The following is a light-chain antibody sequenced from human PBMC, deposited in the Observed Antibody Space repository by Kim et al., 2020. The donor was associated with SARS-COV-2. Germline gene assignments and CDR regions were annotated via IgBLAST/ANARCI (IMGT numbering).Light chain of an antibody. J-gene: IGLJ1*01. CDR1: SSNIGSYT. CDR3: AAWDDSRNGRV. CDR2: SND. V-gene: IGLV1-44*01. Sequence: QSVLTQPPSASETPGRRVTISCSGSSSNIGSYTVNWYQQLPGTAPKVLIYSNDQRHTGVPDRFSGSKSGTSASLAISGLQSDDEGDYYCAAWDDSRNGRVFGTGTKVTVL.